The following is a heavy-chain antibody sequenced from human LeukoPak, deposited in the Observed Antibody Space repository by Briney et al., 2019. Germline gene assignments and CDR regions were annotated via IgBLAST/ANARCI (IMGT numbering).Heavy chain of an antibody. CDR3: ARPATYYYDSSGYYYDAFDI. CDR1: GGTFSSYA. Sequence: GASVKVSCKASGGTFSSYAISWVRQAPGQGLEWMGGIIPIFGTANYAQKFQGRVTITADESASTAYMELSSLRSEDTAVYYCARPATYYYDSSGYYYDAFDIWGQGTMVTVSS. J-gene: IGHJ3*02. V-gene: IGHV1-69*13. D-gene: IGHD3-22*01. CDR2: IIPIFGTA.